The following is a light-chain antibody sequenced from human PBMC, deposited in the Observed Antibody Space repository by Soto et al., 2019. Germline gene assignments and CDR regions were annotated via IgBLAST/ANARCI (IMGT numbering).Light chain of an antibody. J-gene: IGKJ2*01. CDR3: QQSHTSPYT. V-gene: IGKV1-39*01. CDR1: GRVSTY. CDR2: SSY. Sequence: DIPMTQSPSFLSASVGDRVIIACRASGRVSTYLDWYQQKPGKAPNLLIHSSYTLQSGVPSRFTGSGSGTDFTLTISSLQPEDFATYFCQQSHTSPYTFGQGTKLEIK.